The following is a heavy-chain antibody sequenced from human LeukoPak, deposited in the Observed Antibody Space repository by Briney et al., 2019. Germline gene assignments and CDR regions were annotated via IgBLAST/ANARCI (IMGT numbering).Heavy chain of an antibody. CDR1: GDPIRNYY. CDR2: IYTSGTT. CDR3: ARESKSYDGSGYHHDC. Sequence: SETLSLTCSVSGDPIRNYYWSWIRQPAGKGLEWVGRIYTSGTTDYNPSLKSRLTMSVDTSRNYFSLKLTSVTAADTAVYYCARESKSYDGSGYHHDCWGQGALVTVSS. V-gene: IGHV4-4*07. J-gene: IGHJ4*02. D-gene: IGHD3-22*01.